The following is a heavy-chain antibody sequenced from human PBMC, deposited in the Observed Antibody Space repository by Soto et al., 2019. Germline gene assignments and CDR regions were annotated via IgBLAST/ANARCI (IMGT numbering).Heavy chain of an antibody. CDR3: AKGRLKQQLVSDVYGMDV. J-gene: IGHJ6*02. CDR2: ISWDGGST. V-gene: IGHV3-43D*04. Sequence: GVSLRLSYAASGFTFDDYAMHWVRQAPGKGLEWVSLISWDGGSTYYADSVKGRFTISRDNSKNSLYLQMNSLRAEDTALYYCAKGRLKQQLVSDVYGMDVWGQGTTVTVSS. CDR1: GFTFDDYA. D-gene: IGHD6-13*01.